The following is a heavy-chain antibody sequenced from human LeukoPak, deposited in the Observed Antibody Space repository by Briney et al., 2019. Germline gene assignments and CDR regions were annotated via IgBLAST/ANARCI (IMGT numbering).Heavy chain of an antibody. CDR3: ARDSGRIAANFDY. CDR2: ISTYNGNP. Sequence: ASVKVSCKASGYTFTTYCISWVRQAPGQGLEWMGWISTYNGNPTYVQNLQGRVTMTTDTSTSTAYMELRSLRSDDTAVYYCARDSGRIAANFDYWGQGTLVTVSS. CDR1: GYTFTTYC. V-gene: IGHV1-18*01. D-gene: IGHD6-13*01. J-gene: IGHJ4*02.